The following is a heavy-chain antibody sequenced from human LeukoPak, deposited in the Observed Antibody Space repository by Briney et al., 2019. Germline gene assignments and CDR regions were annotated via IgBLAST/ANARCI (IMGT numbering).Heavy chain of an antibody. J-gene: IGHJ4*02. CDR3: VASTIWPGTGDC. V-gene: IGHV3-7*01. CDR1: GFTFSTYR. Sequence: GGSLRLSCAASGFTFSTYRMSWVRQAPGKGLQWVANINEDGNRRYYVDSVKGRFTISRDNAENSLYLQMNSLRVEDTAVYHCVASTIWPGTGDCWGQGTLVTVSS. CDR2: INEDGNRR. D-gene: IGHD3/OR15-3a*01.